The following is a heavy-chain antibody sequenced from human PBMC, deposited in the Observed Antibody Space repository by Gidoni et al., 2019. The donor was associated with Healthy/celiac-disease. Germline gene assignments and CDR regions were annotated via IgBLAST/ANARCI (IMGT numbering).Heavy chain of an antibody. CDR1: GFTFSSYG. CDR2: IWYDGSNK. V-gene: IGHV3-33*01. D-gene: IGHD6-19*01. CDR3: ARGASGWPASETEGHQEFDY. J-gene: IGHJ4*02. Sequence: QVQLVESGGGVVQPGRSLRLSCAASGFTFSSYGMHWVRQAPGKGLEWVAVIWYDGSNKYYADSVKGRFTISRDNSKNTLYLQMNSLRAEDTAVYYCARGASGWPASETEGHQEFDYWGQGTLVTVSS.